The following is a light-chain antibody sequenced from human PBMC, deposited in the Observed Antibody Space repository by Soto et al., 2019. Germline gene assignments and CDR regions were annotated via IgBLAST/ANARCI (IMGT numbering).Light chain of an antibody. CDR1: ELGDKY. CDR2: RDS. CDR3: QAWDSNTYVV. V-gene: IGLV3-1*01. J-gene: IGLJ2*01. Sequence: SYELTQPPSVSVSPGQTASITCSGDELGDKYACWYQQKPGQSPVLVIYRDSKRPSGIPERFSGSNSGNTATLTISGTQAMDEADYYCQAWDSNTYVVFGGGTQLTVL.